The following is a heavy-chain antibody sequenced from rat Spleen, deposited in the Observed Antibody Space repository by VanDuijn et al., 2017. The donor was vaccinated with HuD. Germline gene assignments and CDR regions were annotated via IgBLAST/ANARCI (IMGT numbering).Heavy chain of an antibody. CDR1: GFSLSSNS. J-gene: IGHJ2*01. CDR3: ARGSLVDY. CDR2: IWSNGGT. D-gene: IGHD1-12*02. V-gene: IGHV2-47*01. Sequence: QEQLKESGPGLVQPSQTLSLTCTVSGFSLSSNSVSWIRQPPGEGLEWMGIIWSNGGTDYNSAFISRLSISRDTSKSQVFLKMSSLKTEETATYYCARGSLVDYWGQGVMVTVSS.